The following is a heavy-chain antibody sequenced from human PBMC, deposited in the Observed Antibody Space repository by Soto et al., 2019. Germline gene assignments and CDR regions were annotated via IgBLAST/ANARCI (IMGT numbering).Heavy chain of an antibody. V-gene: IGHV3-74*01. CDR3: VRDAGSLGY. CDR2: VKSDGSST. CDR1: GFTFSNYW. J-gene: IGHJ4*02. D-gene: IGHD3-10*01. Sequence: GGSLRLSCVGSGFTFSNYWMHWVRQAPGKGLEWVSRVKSDGSSTSYADSVKGRFTISRDNAKNTLYLQMNSLRVDDTAVYYCVRDAGSLGYWGQGTLVTVSS.